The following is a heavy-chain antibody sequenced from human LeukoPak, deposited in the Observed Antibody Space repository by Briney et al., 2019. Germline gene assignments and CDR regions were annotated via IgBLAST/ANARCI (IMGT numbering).Heavy chain of an antibody. V-gene: IGHV3-21*01. CDR3: AREMVNLVGIYYYYGMDV. CDR1: GFTFSSYS. J-gene: IGHJ6*02. CDR2: ISSSSSYI. D-gene: IGHD2-21*01. Sequence: GGSLRLSCAASGFTFSSYSMNWVRQAPGKGLEWVSSISSSSSYIYYADSVKGRFTIPRDNAKNSLYLQMNSLRAEDTAVYYCAREMVNLVGIYYYYGMDVWGQGTTVTVSS.